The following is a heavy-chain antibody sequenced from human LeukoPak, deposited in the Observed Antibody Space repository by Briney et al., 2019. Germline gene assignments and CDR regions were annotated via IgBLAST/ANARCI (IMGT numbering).Heavy chain of an antibody. CDR2: ISGSGDST. CDR1: GFTFSSYG. V-gene: IGHV3-23*01. Sequence: PGGSLRLSCAASGFTFSSYGMSWVRQAPGKGLEWVSVISGSGDSTYYADPVKGRFTISRDNSKNTLYLQMKSLRVEDTAVYYCAKVRGYSGYGYFDYWGQGTLVTVSS. CDR3: AKVRGYSGYGYFDY. D-gene: IGHD5-12*01. J-gene: IGHJ4*02.